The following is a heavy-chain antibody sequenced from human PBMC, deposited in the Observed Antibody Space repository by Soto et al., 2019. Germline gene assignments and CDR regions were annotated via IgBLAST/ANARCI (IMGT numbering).Heavy chain of an antibody. Sequence: PGGSLRLSCAASGFTFSSYWMHWVRQAPGKALVWVSRINSDGSSTSYADSVKGRFTISRDNAKNTLYLQMNSLRAEDTAVYYCARVYNAYGYTHYYYYYYMDVWGKGITVTVSS. CDR2: INSDGSST. V-gene: IGHV3-74*01. J-gene: IGHJ6*03. CDR3: ARVYNAYGYTHYYYYYYMDV. CDR1: GFTFSSYW. D-gene: IGHD5-18*01.